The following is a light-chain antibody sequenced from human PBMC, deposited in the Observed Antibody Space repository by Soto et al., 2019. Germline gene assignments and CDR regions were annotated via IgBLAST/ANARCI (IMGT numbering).Light chain of an antibody. Sequence: QSALTQPASVSGSPGQSITISCTGTSSDVGSYNLVSWYQQHPGKAPKLMIFEVTNRPSGVSNRFSGSKSGNTASLTISGLQAEDEADYYCSSYTSISTLYVFGTGTKLTVL. CDR1: SSDVGSYNL. CDR2: EVT. V-gene: IGLV2-14*02. J-gene: IGLJ1*01. CDR3: SSYTSISTLYV.